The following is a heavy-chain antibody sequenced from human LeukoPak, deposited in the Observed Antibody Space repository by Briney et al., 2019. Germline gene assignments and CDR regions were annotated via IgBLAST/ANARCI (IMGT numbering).Heavy chain of an antibody. CDR3: ASFSGSYSVDY. Sequence: GGSLRLSCAASGFTFSSYSMNWVRQAPGKGLEWVSSISSSSSYIYYADSVKGRFTISRDNAMNSLYLQMNSLRAEDTAVYYCASFSGSYSVDYWGQGTLVTVSS. CDR1: GFTFSSYS. CDR2: ISSSSSYI. D-gene: IGHD1-26*01. J-gene: IGHJ4*02. V-gene: IGHV3-21*01.